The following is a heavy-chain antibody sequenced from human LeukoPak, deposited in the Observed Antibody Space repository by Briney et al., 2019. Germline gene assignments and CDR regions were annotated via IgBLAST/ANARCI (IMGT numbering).Heavy chain of an antibody. J-gene: IGHJ4*02. CDR3: AKDGRTTATY. D-gene: IGHD4-11*01. CDR1: GFTFSSYG. V-gene: IGHV3-30*02. Sequence: QPGGSLRLSCAASGFTFSSYGMHWVRQAPGKGLEWVAFIRYDGSDKYYVDSVKGRFTISRDNSKNTLYLQMNSLRPEDTAVYYCAKDGRTTATYWGQGTLVTVSS. CDR2: IRYDGSDK.